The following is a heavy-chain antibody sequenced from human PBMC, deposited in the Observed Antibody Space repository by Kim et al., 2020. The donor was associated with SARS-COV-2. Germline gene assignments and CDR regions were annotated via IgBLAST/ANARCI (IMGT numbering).Heavy chain of an antibody. D-gene: IGHD2-15*01. V-gene: IGHV1-18*01. Sequence: ASVVSCKASGYTFTSYGISWVRQAPGQGLEWMGWISAYNGNTNYAQKLQGRVTMTTDTSTSTAYMELRSLRSDDTAVYYCARDHDGGRGSVDYWGQGTLVTVSS. CDR1: GYTFTSYG. J-gene: IGHJ4*02. CDR2: ISAYNGNT. CDR3: ARDHDGGRGSVDY.